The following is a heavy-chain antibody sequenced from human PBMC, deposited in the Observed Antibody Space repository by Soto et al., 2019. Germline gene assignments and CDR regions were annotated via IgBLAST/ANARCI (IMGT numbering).Heavy chain of an antibody. CDR1: GFSLSTSGVG. Sequence: ESGPTLVNPTQTLTLTCTFSGFSLSTSGVGVGWIRQPPGKALEWLALIYWNDDKRYSPSLKSRLTITKDTSRNQVVLTMTNMDPVDTATYYCAHRRGIAVAGSWFDPWGQGTLVTVSS. J-gene: IGHJ5*02. D-gene: IGHD6-19*01. V-gene: IGHV2-5*01. CDR3: AHRRGIAVAGSWFDP. CDR2: IYWNDDK.